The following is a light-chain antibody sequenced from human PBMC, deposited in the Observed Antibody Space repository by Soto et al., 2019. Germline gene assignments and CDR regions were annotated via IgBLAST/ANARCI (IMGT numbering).Light chain of an antibody. CDR1: SSNIGSNT. J-gene: IGLJ1*01. Sequence: QSVLTQPPSASGTPGQRVTISCSGSSSNIGSNTVNWYQQLPGTAPKLLIYSNNQRPSGVPDRFSGSKFGTSASLAISGFQSEDEADYYCAAWDDSLNGYVFGTGTQVTVL. V-gene: IGLV1-44*01. CDR3: AAWDDSLNGYV. CDR2: SNN.